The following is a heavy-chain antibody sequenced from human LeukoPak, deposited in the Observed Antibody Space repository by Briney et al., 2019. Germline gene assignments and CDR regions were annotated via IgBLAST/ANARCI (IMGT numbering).Heavy chain of an antibody. D-gene: IGHD1-26*01. V-gene: IGHV5-51*01. Sequence: GESLEISRKGSGYSFTSYWIGWVLQVPGKGLGWMGIIYPGDSDTRYSPSFQGQVTISADKSISTAYLQWSSLKASDSAMYFCARGRTWFDHWGEGSQVTVSS. CDR3: ARGRTWFDH. J-gene: IGHJ5*02. CDR1: GYSFTSYW. CDR2: IYPGDSDT.